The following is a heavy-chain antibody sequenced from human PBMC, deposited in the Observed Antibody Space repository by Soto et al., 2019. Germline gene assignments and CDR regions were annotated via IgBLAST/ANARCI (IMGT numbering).Heavy chain of an antibody. D-gene: IGHD4-17*01. CDR2: ISSNSGYI. CDR1: GFTFSSYD. CDR3: VRDSYKMSHYGVF. Sequence: EVQLMESGGGLVKPGGSLRLSCAASGFTFSSYDMTWVRQAPGKGLEWVSFISSNSGYIYYTDSVKGRFTISRDNAENSLYLQMNSLRAEDTAVYFCVRDSYKMSHYGVFWGQGTLVTVSS. J-gene: IGHJ4*02. V-gene: IGHV3-21*01.